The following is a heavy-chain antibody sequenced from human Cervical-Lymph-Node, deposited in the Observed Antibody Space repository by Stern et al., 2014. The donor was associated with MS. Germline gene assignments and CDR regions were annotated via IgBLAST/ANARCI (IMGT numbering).Heavy chain of an antibody. D-gene: IGHD2-21*01. CDR3: VRHRDSATWPLDY. V-gene: IGHV3-73*01. J-gene: IGHJ4*02. Sequence: EVQLVESGGGLVQPGGSLKLSCATSGFIFSVSGVHWVRQASGKGLQWGGQIRSKGNNYATAYAASVKGRFTISRDDSNNTAYLQMNNLKTEDTAIYYCVRHRDSATWPLDYWGQGTLVTVSS. CDR2: IRSKGNNYAT. CDR1: GFIFSVSG.